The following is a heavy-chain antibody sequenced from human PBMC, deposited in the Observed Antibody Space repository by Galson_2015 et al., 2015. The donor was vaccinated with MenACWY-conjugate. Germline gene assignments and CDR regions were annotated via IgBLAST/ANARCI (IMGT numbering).Heavy chain of an antibody. V-gene: IGHV3-48*04. CDR2: IHSSSNNI. CDR1: GFTFSSYI. CDR3: ARDLVGASGYAFDI. D-gene: IGHD1-26*01. J-gene: IGHJ3*02. Sequence: SLRLSCAASGFTFSSYIMTWVRQAPGKGVEWVSYIHSSSNNIYYAGSVKGRFTISRDDAKNLLYLQMNSLRAEDTAVYYCARDLVGASGYAFDIWGQGTMVTVSS.